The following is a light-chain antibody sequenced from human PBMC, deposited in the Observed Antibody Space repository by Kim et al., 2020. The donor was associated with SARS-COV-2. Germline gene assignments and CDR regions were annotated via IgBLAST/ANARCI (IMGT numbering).Light chain of an antibody. V-gene: IGKV1-9*01. CDR1: QGINSN. CDR3: QQHHSFPLT. CDR2: SAF. Sequence: IQLTQSPSSLSASVGDTVTITRRVSQGINSNLAWYQQRPGKAPNLLIYSAFTLHSGVPSRFSGSGSGTDFTLTITSLQPEDFATYHCQQHHSFPLTFGGGTKLEI. J-gene: IGKJ4*01.